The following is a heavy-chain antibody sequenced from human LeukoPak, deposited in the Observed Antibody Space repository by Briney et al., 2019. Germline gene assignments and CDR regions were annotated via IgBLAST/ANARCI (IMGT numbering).Heavy chain of an antibody. J-gene: IGHJ4*02. CDR3: VKDRCDRATCPEV. CDR2: ISSSSYI. CDR1: GFTFSSYS. Sequence: GGSLRLSCAASGFTFSSYSMNWVRQAPGKGLEWVSSISSSSYIYYADSVKGRFTISRDNSKNTLHLQMSSLRAEDTALYYCVKDRCDRATCPEVWGQGTLVTVSS. D-gene: IGHD2-21*01. V-gene: IGHV3-21*04.